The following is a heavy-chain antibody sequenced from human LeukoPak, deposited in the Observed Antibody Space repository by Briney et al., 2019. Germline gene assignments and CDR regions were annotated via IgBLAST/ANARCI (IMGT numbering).Heavy chain of an antibody. J-gene: IGHJ4*02. CDR1: GLTFPNFW. CDR2: MSQDGSEK. V-gene: IGHV3-7*01. CDR3: ARGGGAD. Sequence: GGSLRLSCAASGLTFPNFWMTWVRQAPGKGLEWVASMSQDGSEKFYVDSVKGRFPISRDNGKNSLHLQMNSLRAEDTAAYYCARGGGADWGQGTLVTVSS. D-gene: IGHD3-16*01.